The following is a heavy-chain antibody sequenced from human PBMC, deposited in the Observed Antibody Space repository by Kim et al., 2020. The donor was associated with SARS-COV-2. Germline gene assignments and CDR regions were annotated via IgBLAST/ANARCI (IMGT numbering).Heavy chain of an antibody. V-gene: IGHV3-23*01. Sequence: GGSLRLSCAASGFTFTDYAMNWVRQAPGKGLEWVSVISGGGGSAYYADSVKGRFTISRDNSKNTLYLQMNSLRAEDTALYYCAKEWGMTTLTTGGDYFDYWGQGTLVTVSS. CDR3: AKEWGMTTLTTGGDYFDY. D-gene: IGHD4-17*01. J-gene: IGHJ4*02. CDR2: ISGGGGSA. CDR1: GFTFTDYA.